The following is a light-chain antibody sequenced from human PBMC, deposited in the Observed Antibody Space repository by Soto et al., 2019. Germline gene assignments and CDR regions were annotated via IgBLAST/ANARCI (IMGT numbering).Light chain of an antibody. CDR1: SSDVGDYKY. Sequence: QSVLTQPASVSGSPGQSITISCTGTSSDVGDYKYVSWYQQHPGKAPKLMIYEVTTRPPGVSNRFSGSKSGNTASLTISGLQAEDEADYYCCSYAGSSTFVFGTGTKLTVL. V-gene: IGLV2-23*02. CDR2: EVT. J-gene: IGLJ1*01. CDR3: CSYAGSSTFV.